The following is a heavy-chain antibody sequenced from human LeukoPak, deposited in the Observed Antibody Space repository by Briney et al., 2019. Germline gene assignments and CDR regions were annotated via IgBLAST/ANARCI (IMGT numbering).Heavy chain of an antibody. V-gene: IGHV1-2*02. CDR1: GYTFTGYY. Sequence: ASVKVSCTASGYTFTGYYMHWVRQAPGQGLEWMGWINPNSGGANYAQKFQGRVTMTRDTSISTAYMELSRLRSDDTAVYYCARDQGIAAAERFYYYYGMDVWGQGTTATVSS. J-gene: IGHJ6*02. D-gene: IGHD6-13*01. CDR3: ARDQGIAAAERFYYYYGMDV. CDR2: INPNSGGA.